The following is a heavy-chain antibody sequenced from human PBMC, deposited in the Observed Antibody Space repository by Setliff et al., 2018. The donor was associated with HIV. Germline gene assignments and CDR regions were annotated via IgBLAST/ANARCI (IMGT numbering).Heavy chain of an antibody. D-gene: IGHD3-22*01. J-gene: IGHJ4*02. Sequence: SETLSLTCSVSGDSITHYYWNWIRQPPGKGLEWIGNIFDSENNNYNPSLKSRVSMSVDTSKNQFSLRLTSVTAADTAVYYCARQAWHSGRNGYFVDYWGQGMLVTVSS. CDR1: GDSITHYY. CDR2: IFDSENN. V-gene: IGHV4-59*08. CDR3: ARQAWHSGRNGYFVDY.